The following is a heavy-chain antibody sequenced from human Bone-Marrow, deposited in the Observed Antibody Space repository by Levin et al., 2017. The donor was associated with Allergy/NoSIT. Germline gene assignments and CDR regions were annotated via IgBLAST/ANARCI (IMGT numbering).Heavy chain of an antibody. D-gene: IGHD2-21*01. J-gene: IGHJ3*02. CDR3: STMKLGIGAFDI. CDR2: IKTKTDGGTT. Sequence: AGGSLRLSCAASVFTFTNTWMTWVRQAPGKGLEWVGRIKTKTDGGTTDYAAPVKGRFTISRDDSKNTLYLQMNSLKTEDTAVYYCSTMKLGIGAFDIWGQGTMVTVSS. CDR1: VFTFTNTW. V-gene: IGHV3-15*01.